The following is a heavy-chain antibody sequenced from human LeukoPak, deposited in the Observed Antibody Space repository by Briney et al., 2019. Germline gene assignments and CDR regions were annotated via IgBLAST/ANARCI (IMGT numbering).Heavy chain of an antibody. D-gene: IGHD2-2*01. V-gene: IGHV1-69*04. CDR2: IIPILGIA. Sequence: GASVKVSCKASGGTFSSYAISWVRQAPGQGLEWMGRIIPILGIANYAQKFQGRVTITADKSTSTAYMELSSLRSEDTAVYYCARIPPTAYCSSTSCPFDYWGQGTLVTVSS. J-gene: IGHJ4*02. CDR3: ARIPPTAYCSSTSCPFDY. CDR1: GGTFSSYA.